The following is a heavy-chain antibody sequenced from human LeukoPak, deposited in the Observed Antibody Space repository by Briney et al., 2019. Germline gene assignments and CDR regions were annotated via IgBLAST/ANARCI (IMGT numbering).Heavy chain of an antibody. V-gene: IGHV1-8*01. D-gene: IGHD2-21*01. CDR2: MNPNSGNT. CDR1: GYTFTSYD. CDR3: ASVPPIPATVTDDDFDI. J-gene: IGHJ3*02. Sequence: ASVTVSCKPSGYTFTSYDIDWVRQAAGQGREWMGWMNPNSGNTGYAQKFHGRVNMPRHTSISTAYMELSSLRSEDTAVYYCASVPPIPATVTDDDFDIWGQGTMVTVSS.